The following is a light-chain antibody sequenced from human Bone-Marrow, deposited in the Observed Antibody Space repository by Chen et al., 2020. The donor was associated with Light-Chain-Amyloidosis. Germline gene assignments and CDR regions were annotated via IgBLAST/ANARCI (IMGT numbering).Light chain of an antibody. CDR1: QSVSSS. V-gene: IGKV3-11*01. Sequence: EIVLTQSPGTLSLSPGERATLSCRASQSVSSSLAWYQHKPGQAPMLLIYDASDRATVVPARFSGSGSGTDFTLTISGLEPEDFAVYYWQHRSNWPPMYSFGHGTKLEIK. CDR3: QHRSNWPPMYS. J-gene: IGKJ2*01. CDR2: DAS.